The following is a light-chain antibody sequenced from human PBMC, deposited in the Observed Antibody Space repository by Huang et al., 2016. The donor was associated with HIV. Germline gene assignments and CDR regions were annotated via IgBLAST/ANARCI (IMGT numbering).Light chain of an antibody. CDR2: GAA. Sequence: EIVMTQSPATLSVSPGERATLSCRASQSVSRTLAWYQQKPGQAPRLLIYGAATRATGIPARFSGSGSGTEFTLTISSLQSEDFAVYYCQQYNNWPGITFGPGTKVDIK. J-gene: IGKJ3*01. CDR1: QSVSRT. V-gene: IGKV3-15*01. CDR3: QQYNNWPGIT.